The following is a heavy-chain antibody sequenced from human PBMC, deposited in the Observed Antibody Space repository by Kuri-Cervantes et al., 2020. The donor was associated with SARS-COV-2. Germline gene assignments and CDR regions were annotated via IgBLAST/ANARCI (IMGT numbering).Heavy chain of an antibody. Sequence: GESLKISCAASGFTFSSYEMNWVRQAPGKGLEWVSAISGSGGSTYYADSVKGRFTISRDNSKNTLYLQMNSLRAEDTAVYYCARGSYCGGDCYSGWYFDLWGRGTLVTVSS. CDR3: ARGSYCGGDCYSGWYFDL. CDR2: ISGSGGST. J-gene: IGHJ2*01. CDR1: GFTFSSYE. V-gene: IGHV3-23*01. D-gene: IGHD2-21*02.